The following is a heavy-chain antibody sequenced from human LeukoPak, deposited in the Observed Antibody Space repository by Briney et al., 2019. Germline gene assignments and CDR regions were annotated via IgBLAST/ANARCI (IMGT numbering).Heavy chain of an antibody. CDR3: GLGSGRSDFDY. V-gene: IGHV3-15*01. J-gene: IGHJ4*02. CDR1: GFTFSNAW. Sequence: PGGSLRLSCAASGFTFSNAWMSWVRQAPGKGLEWVGRIKSKTDGGTTDYAAPVKGRFTMSRDDPKNTLYLQMKSLKTEDTAVYYCGLGSGRSDFDYWGQGTLVTISS. D-gene: IGHD3-10*01. CDR2: IKSKTDGGTT.